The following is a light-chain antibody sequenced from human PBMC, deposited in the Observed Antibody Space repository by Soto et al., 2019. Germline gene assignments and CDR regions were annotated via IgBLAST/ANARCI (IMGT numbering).Light chain of an antibody. V-gene: IGKV4-1*01. J-gene: IGKJ1*01. CDR2: WSS. Sequence: DIVMTQSPDSLAVALGETATINCKSSQSLFYIANKKNSWAWFQQKPGRPPKLLFYWSSTRESGVPDRFNGGGSGTDFTLTISSLQAEDVAVYYCHQYYSLTPPWTFGQGTKVEV. CDR3: HQYYSLTPPWT. CDR1: QSLFYIANKKNS.